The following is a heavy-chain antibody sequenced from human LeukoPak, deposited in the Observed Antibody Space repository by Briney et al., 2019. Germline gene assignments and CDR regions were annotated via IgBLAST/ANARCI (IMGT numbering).Heavy chain of an antibody. J-gene: IGHJ4*02. V-gene: IGHV3-23*01. CDR3: AIDECGGDCYSPVY. CDR2: ISGRGGST. Sequence: GGSLRLSCAASGFTVSSNYMSWVRQAPGKGLEWVSAISGRGGSTYYAASVKGRFTISGDNFKNTLYLQMNSLRAEDTAVYYCAIDECGGDCYSPVYWGQGTLVTVSS. D-gene: IGHD2-21*02. CDR1: GFTVSSNY.